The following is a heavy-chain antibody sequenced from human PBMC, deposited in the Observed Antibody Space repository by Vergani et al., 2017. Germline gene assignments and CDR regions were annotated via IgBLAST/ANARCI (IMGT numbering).Heavy chain of an antibody. V-gene: IGHV1-69*08. CDR3: ARDGAVVTLDY. CDR2: IIPILGIA. J-gene: IGHJ4*02. Sequence: QVQLVQSGAEVKKPGSSVKVSCKASGGTFSSFTISWVRQAPGQGLEWMGRIIPILGIANYAQKFQGRVTITADKSTSTAYMELSSLRSEDTAVYYCARDGAVVTLDYWGQGTLVTVSS. CDR1: GGTFSSFT. D-gene: IGHD4-23*01.